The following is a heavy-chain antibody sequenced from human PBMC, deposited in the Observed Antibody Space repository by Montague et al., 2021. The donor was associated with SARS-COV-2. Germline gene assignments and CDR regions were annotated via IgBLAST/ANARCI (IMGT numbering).Heavy chain of an antibody. CDR2: IYYSGST. D-gene: IGHD3-3*01. CDR3: ARDPWRITIFGVVTRYGMDV. CDR1: GGSVSSGSYY. V-gene: IGHV4-61*01. Sequence: SETLSLTCIASGGSVSSGSYYWSWIRQPPGKGLEWIGYIYYSGSTNYXPCLKSRVTISVDTSKNQFSLKLSSVTAADTAVYYCARDPWRITIFGVVTRYGMDVWGQGTTVTVSS. J-gene: IGHJ6*02.